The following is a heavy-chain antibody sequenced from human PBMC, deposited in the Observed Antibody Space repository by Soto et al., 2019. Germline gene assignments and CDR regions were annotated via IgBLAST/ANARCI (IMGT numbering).Heavy chain of an antibody. CDR1: GFTFDDFA. Sequence: LSRASSGFTFDDFAMHWVRQSPGIGLESVTAISGNSDTIGYADSVKGRFTISRDNAKHSLYVPMNSLRAEDTAFYYCGRDVWSRASGPPDSWGQGSLVTVSS. J-gene: IGHJ4*02. CDR2: ISGNSDTI. V-gene: IGHV3-9*01. D-gene: IGHD3-10*01. CDR3: GRDVWSRASGPPDS.